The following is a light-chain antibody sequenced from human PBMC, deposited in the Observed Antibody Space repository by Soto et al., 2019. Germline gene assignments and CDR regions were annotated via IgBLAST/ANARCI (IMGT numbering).Light chain of an antibody. J-gene: IGKJ3*01. Sequence: DIQMTQSPSSVSASVGDRVTITCRASQGVSSWLAWYQQKPGKAPNLLIYATSNLQSGAPSRFSGSGSGTDFTLTISSLHPEDFATYYCQQTHTFPLTFGPGTKVDIK. CDR3: QQTHTFPLT. CDR1: QGVSSW. CDR2: ATS. V-gene: IGKV1-12*01.